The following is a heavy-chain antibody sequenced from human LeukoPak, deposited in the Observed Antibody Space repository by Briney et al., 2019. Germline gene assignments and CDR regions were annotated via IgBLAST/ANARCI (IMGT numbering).Heavy chain of an antibody. J-gene: IGHJ5*02. CDR1: GFTFSSYG. CDR3: AIDYYGSGSNWFDP. Sequence: GGSLRLSCAASGFTFSSYGMSWVRQAPGKGLEWVSAISGSGGSTYYADSVKGRFTISRDNSKNTLYLQMNSLRAEDTAVYYCAIDYYGSGSNWFDPWGQGTLVTVSS. V-gene: IGHV3-23*01. D-gene: IGHD3-10*01. CDR2: ISGSGGST.